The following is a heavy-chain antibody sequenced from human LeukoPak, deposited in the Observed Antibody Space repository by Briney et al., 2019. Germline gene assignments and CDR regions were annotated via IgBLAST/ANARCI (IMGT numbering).Heavy chain of an antibody. CDR1: GGSISSFY. V-gene: IGHV4-59*01. CDR2: IYYSGST. J-gene: IGHJ3*02. D-gene: IGHD6-13*01. CDR3: ASRGAGYSSSWYRRGDAFDI. Sequence: SETLSLTCTVSGGSISSFYWSWIRQPPGNGLEWIAYIYYSGSTNYNPSLKSRVTMSVDTSKNQFSLKLSSVTAADTAVYYCASRGAGYSSSWYRRGDAFDIWGQGTMVTVSS.